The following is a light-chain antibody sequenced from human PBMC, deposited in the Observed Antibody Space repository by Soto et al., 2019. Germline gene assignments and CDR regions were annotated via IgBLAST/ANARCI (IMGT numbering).Light chain of an antibody. V-gene: IGLV2-8*01. CDR2: EVS. CDR3: SSYAGSNNYV. CDR1: SSDVGGYNY. J-gene: IGLJ1*01. Sequence: QPVLTQPPSASGSPGQSVTISCTGSSSDVGGYNYVSWYRQHPGKAPKVMIYEVSKRPSGVPERFSGSKSGNTASLTVSGLQAEDEADYYRSSYAGSNNYVFGTGTKLTVL.